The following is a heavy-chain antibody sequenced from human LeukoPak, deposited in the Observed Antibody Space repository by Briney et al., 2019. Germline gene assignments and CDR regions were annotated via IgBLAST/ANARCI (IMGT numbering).Heavy chain of an antibody. J-gene: IGHJ3*02. V-gene: IGHV1-69*13. D-gene: IGHD4-17*01. Sequence: ASVKVSCKASGGTFSSYAISWVRQAPGQGLEWMGGIIPIFGTANYAQKFQGRVTITADESTSTAYMELSSLRSDDTAVYYCARDRAYGDYASDDAFDIWGQGTMVTVSS. CDR1: GGTFSSYA. CDR2: IIPIFGTA. CDR3: ARDRAYGDYASDDAFDI.